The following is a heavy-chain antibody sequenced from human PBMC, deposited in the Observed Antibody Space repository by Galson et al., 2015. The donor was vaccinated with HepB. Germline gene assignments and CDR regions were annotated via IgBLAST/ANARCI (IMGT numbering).Heavy chain of an antibody. D-gene: IGHD6-6*01. CDR2: NSGSDDRT. V-gene: IGHV3-23*01. CDR3: ARVMPPFSIDLVFDY. CDR1: GFTLSSYA. Sequence: SLRLSCAVSGFTLSSYAMGWVRQAPGKGPEWVSGNSGSDDRTFYADSVKGRFTISRDTSKNTLYLQMSSLRAEDTAVYYCARVMPPFSIDLVFDYWGQGTLVTVSS. J-gene: IGHJ4*02.